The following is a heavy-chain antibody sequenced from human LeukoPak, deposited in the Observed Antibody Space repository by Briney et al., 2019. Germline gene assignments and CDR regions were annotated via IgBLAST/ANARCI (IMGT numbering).Heavy chain of an antibody. V-gene: IGHV1-69*05. D-gene: IGHD6-19*01. CDR1: GVTFSNFA. CDR3: ARFAVHRRIAVDGQFGLDY. CDR2: IIPIFGTA. J-gene: IGHJ4*02. Sequence: GASVKVSCKASGVTFSNFAISWVRQAPGQGLEWMGGIIPIFGTANYAQKFQGRVTMTRDTSTSTVYMELSSLRSEDTAVYYCARFAVHRRIAVDGQFGLDYWGQGTLVTVSS.